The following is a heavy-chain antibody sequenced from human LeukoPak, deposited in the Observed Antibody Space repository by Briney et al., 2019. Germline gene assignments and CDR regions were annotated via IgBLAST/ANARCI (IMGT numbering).Heavy chain of an antibody. D-gene: IGHD1-26*01. CDR1: GGTFSSYA. J-gene: IGHJ4*02. CDR3: ATGLDWELLIDY. CDR2: IIPIFGTA. V-gene: IGHV1-69*01. Sequence: AASVKVSCKASGGTFSSYAISWVRQAPGQGLEWMGGIIPIFGTANYAQKFQGRVTITADESTSTAYMELSSLRSEDTAVYYCATGLDWELLIDYWGQGTLVTVSS.